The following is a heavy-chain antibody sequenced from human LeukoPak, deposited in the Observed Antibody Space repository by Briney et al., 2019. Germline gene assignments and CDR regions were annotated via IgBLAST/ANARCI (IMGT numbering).Heavy chain of an antibody. V-gene: IGHV1-8*01. CDR1: GYTFTSYD. CDR3: ARDGDAHDAFDI. CDR2: MNPNSGNT. D-gene: IGHD4-17*01. J-gene: IGHJ3*02. Sequence: ASVKVSCKASGYTFTSYDINWVRQATGQGLEWMGWMNPNSGNTGYAQKFQGRVTMTRNTSISTAYMELSSLRSEDTAVYYCARDGDAHDAFDIWGQGTMVTVSS.